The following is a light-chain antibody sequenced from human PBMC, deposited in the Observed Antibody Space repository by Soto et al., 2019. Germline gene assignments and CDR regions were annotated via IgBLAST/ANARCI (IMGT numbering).Light chain of an antibody. CDR1: GSDVGDSSH. CDR3: CLSPGSLTWL. V-gene: IGLV2-11*01. Sequence: QSALTQPRSVSGSPGQSVTISCTATGSDVGDSSHVSWYQLHPGKAPKLMIYEVNNRPSGVHDRFSGSKSGSTASLTISGLQAEDEAEYYCCLSPGSLTWLFGGGTKLTVL. CDR2: EVN. J-gene: IGLJ3*02.